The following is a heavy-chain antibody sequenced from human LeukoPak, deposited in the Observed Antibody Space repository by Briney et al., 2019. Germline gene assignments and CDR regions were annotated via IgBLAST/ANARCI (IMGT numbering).Heavy chain of an antibody. Sequence: PGESLRLSCAASGFTFSSYGMSWVRQAPGKGLEWVAFIRHDGNDKFYADSVRGRFTISRDNSKNTVYLQMNSLKVEDTAVYYCAKEGRGNWFDPWGQGTLVTVSS. CDR2: IRHDGNDK. CDR3: AKEGRGNWFDP. D-gene: IGHD3-10*01. V-gene: IGHV3-30*02. CDR1: GFTFSSYG. J-gene: IGHJ5*02.